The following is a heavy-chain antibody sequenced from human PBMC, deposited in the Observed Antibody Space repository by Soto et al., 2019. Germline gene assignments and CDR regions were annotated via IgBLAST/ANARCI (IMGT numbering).Heavy chain of an antibody. CDR2: IKQDGSEK. CDR3: ARAPGYYDSSGYYLFDY. D-gene: IGHD3-22*01. J-gene: IGHJ4*02. Sequence: GGSLRLSCAASGFTFSSYWMSWVRQAPGKGLEWVANIKQDGSEKYYVDSVKGRFTISRDNAKNSLYLQMNSLRAEDTAVYYCARAPGYYDSSGYYLFDYWGQGTLVTVSS. V-gene: IGHV3-7*01. CDR1: GFTFSSYW.